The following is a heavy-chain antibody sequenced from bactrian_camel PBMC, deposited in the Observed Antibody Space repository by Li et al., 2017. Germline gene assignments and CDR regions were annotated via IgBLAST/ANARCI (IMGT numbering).Heavy chain of an antibody. CDR1: GPQKSRKY. CDR3: AATPQLAYRLNPNHYNY. J-gene: IGHJ4*01. CDR2: IDTDFDTT. V-gene: IGHV3S40*01. Sequence: DVQLVESGGGSVQAGGSLRLSCVVSGPQKSRKYIAWFRQVPGNEREGVASIDTDFDTTVYGDFVKARFTISQDNAKTTVYLQMSGLQPEDSAMYYCAATPQLAYRLNPNHYNYWGQGTQVTVS. D-gene: IGHD1*01.